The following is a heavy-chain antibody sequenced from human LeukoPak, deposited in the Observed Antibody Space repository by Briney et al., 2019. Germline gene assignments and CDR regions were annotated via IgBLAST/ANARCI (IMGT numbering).Heavy chain of an antibody. CDR1: GGSISNHY. Sequence: SETLSLTCTVSGGSISNHYWSWIRQPPGKGLEWIGYIYNSVTTNYNPSLKSRVTISVDTSKNQFSLKLTSVTAADTAVYYCARRAVAENYFDYWGQGTLVTDSS. J-gene: IGHJ4*02. D-gene: IGHD6-19*01. V-gene: IGHV4-59*08. CDR3: ARRAVAENYFDY. CDR2: IYNSVTT.